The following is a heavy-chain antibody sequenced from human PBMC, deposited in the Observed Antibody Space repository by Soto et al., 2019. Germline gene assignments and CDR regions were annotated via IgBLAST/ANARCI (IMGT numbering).Heavy chain of an antibody. Sequence: GSGPTLVNRTQTLTLTCTFSGFSLSTSGMGVRWIRRPPGKALEWLARIDWDDDKYYSTSLKTRLTISNDTSKNQVVLTMTNMDPVDAATYYCARTRTVRASVAALDYWGQGTLVTVSS. V-gene: IGHV2-70*11. CDR3: ARTRTVRASVAALDY. D-gene: IGHD6-19*01. CDR2: IDWDDDK. CDR1: GFSLSTSGMG. J-gene: IGHJ4*02.